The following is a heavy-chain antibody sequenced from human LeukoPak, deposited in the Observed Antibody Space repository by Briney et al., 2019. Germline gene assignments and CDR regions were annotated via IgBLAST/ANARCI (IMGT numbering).Heavy chain of an antibody. V-gene: IGHV3-23*01. CDR1: GFTFSSYG. Sequence: GGTLGLSCAASGFTFSSYGMSWVRQAPGRGLEWVSAISGSGGSTYYADSVKGRFTISRDNSKNTLYLQMNSLRAEDTAVYYCAKRVAAAGTPYYFDYWGQGTLVTVSS. CDR3: AKRVAAAGTPYYFDY. J-gene: IGHJ4*02. D-gene: IGHD6-13*01. CDR2: ISGSGGST.